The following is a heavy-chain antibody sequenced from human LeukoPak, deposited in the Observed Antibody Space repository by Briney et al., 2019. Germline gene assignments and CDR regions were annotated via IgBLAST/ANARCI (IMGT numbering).Heavy chain of an antibody. CDR1: GGSSSGYY. V-gene: IGHV4-59*08. Sequence: PSGTLSLTCAVYGGSSSGYYWSWIRQPPGKGLEWIGYIYYSGSTNYNPSLKCPVTISVDTSKSLFSLKLSSVTAADTAVYYCARHGAGAARPLDYWGQGTLVTVSS. CDR3: ARHGAGAARPLDY. CDR2: IYYSGST. J-gene: IGHJ4*02. D-gene: IGHD6-6*01.